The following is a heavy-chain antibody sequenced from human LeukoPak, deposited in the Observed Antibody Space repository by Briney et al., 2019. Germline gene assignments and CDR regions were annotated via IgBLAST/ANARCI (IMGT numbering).Heavy chain of an antibody. J-gene: IGHJ4*01. V-gene: IGHV4-59*01. CDR2: IYYSGST. Sequence: SETLSLTCTVSGGSITSYYWSWIRQPPGKGPEWIGYIYYSGSTNYNPSLKSRVTISVDTSKNQFSLKLSSVTAADTAVYYCARSVHNWNDYFGYWGQGTLVTVSS. CDR3: ARSVHNWNDYFGY. D-gene: IGHD1-20*01. CDR1: GGSITSYY.